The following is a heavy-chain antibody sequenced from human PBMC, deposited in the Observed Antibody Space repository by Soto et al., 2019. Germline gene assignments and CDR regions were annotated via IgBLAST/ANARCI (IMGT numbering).Heavy chain of an antibody. D-gene: IGHD6-13*01. CDR3: ASLRSRWNIDY. CDR2: IYYTGST. V-gene: IGHV4-30-4*01. Sequence: QVQLQESGPGLVKPSQTLSLTCTVSGGSISTDDHYWSWIRQPPGKGLEWIGYIYYTGSTHYNPSLKSRLFTSRGTSKNRFSLQLTSVTAADTAVYYCASLRSRWNIDYWGQGTLVTVSS. J-gene: IGHJ4*02. CDR1: GGSISTDDHY.